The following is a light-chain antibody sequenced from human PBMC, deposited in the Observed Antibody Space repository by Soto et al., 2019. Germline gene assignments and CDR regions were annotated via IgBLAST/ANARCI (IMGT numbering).Light chain of an antibody. CDR1: ENVRTK. Sequence: DIVLTKYPALGSVSPGEGSTLSCMASENVRTKVGWYQQKAGQAPRLLIYGASTRATGIPDRFSGSGSGTQFTLTISRLQSEDSAIYFCQQINRLLHITFGQGGLLEIK. CDR2: GAS. CDR3: QQINRLLHIT. J-gene: IGKJ5*01. V-gene: IGKV3-15*01.